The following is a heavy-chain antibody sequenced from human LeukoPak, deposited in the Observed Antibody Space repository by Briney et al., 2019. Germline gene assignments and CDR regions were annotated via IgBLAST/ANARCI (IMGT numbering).Heavy chain of an antibody. CDR2: IYYSGST. CDR1: GGSISSSSYY. Sequence: NPSETLSLTCTVSGGSISSSSYYWGWIRQPPGKGLEWIGSIYYSGSTYYNPSLKSRVTISADTSRNQFSLNLSSVTAADTAVYYCYTTSGGRPHWGRGTLVTVSS. D-gene: IGHD2-2*02. V-gene: IGHV4-39*01. CDR3: YTTSGGRPH. J-gene: IGHJ4*02.